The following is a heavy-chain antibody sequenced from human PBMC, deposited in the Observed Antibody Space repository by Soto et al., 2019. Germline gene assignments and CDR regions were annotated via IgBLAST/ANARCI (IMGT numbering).Heavy chain of an antibody. V-gene: IGHV3-23*01. J-gene: IGHJ6*02. CDR2: ISGSGGIT. D-gene: IGHD3-10*01. CDR1: GFTFSSYA. Sequence: GGSLRLSCIVSGFTFSSYAMTWVRQAPGKGLEWVSDISGSGGITYYADSVKGRFTISRDNSKNTLNLQMNSLRADDTAVYYCARARRGAPYYYTMDLWGQGTTVPVSS. CDR3: ARARRGAPYYYTMDL.